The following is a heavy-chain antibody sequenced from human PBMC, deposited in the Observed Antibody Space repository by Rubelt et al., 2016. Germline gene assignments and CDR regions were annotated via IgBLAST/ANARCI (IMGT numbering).Heavy chain of an antibody. CDR1: GYTFTSYA. D-gene: IGHD3-10*01. J-gene: IGHJ4*02. V-gene: IGHV7-4-1*02. CDR3: ARGMRWFGENY. Sequence: QVQLVQSGAEVKKPGASVKVSCKASGYTFTSYAMNWVRQAPGQGLEWMGWINTNTGNPTYAQGFTGRCVFSLDTSVSTAYMQISSLKADDTAVYYCARGMRWFGENYWGQGTLVTVSS. CDR2: INTNTGNP.